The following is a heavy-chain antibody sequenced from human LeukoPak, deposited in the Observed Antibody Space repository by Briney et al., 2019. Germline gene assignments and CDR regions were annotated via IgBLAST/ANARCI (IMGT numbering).Heavy chain of an antibody. CDR1: GGSISSKSHY. J-gene: IGHJ4*02. D-gene: IGHD3-10*01. V-gene: IGHV4-39*01. CDR2: IFYSGST. Sequence: SETLSLTCTVSGGSISSKSHYWGWIRQPPGKGLEWIGSIFYSGSTWYSPSLESRVSISVDTSKNQFSLKLSSVTAADTAVYYCARLPAGSGSLSYFDYWGQGTLATVSS. CDR3: ARLPAGSGSLSYFDY.